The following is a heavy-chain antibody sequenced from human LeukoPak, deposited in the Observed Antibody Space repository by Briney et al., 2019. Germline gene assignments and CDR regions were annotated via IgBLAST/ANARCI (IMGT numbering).Heavy chain of an antibody. V-gene: IGHV3-30*01. J-gene: IGHJ4*02. CDR1: GFTFSSYA. CDR3: ARENDYGGTYFGY. Sequence: PGGSLRLSCAASGFTFSSYAMHWVRQAPGKGVEWVAVISYDGSNKYYADSVKGRFTISRDNSKNTLYLQMNSLRAEDTAVYYCARENDYGGTYFGYWGQGTLVTVSS. CDR2: ISYDGSNK. D-gene: IGHD4-23*01.